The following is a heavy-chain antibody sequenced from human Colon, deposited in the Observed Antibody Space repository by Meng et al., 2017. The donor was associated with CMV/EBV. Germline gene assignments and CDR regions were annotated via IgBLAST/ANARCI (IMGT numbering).Heavy chain of an antibody. CDR2: VYYTRST. J-gene: IGHJ4*02. V-gene: IGHV4-61*01. CDR3: ARGKTMYGVTYYFDS. Sequence: GGAVKSGSECWSWVRQHPGKGLGWIGHVYYTRSTNYNPYLRGRVTMSMDTSKNQFSLMLNSVTAADTAVYYCARGKTMYGVTYYFDSWGLGTLVTVSS. CDR1: GGAVKSGSEC. D-gene: IGHD2-21*02.